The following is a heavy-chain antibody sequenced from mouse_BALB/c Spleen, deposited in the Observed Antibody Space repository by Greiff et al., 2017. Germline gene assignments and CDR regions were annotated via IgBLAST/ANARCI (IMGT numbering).Heavy chain of an antibody. V-gene: IGHV5-6*02. J-gene: IGHJ4*01. CDR2: ISSGGIYT. D-gene: IGHD6-1*01. CDR1: GFTFSSYG. CDR3: GRTSGYYAMDY. Sequence: EVKLVESGGDLVKPGGSLKLSCAASGFTFSSYGMSWVRQTPDKRLEWVATISSGGIYTYYPDSVKGRFTISSDNAKNTLYLQMSSLKSEDTALDYCGRTSGYYAMDYWGQGTSVTVSS.